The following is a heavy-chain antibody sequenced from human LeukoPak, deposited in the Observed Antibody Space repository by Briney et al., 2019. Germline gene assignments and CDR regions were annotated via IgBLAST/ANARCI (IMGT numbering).Heavy chain of an antibody. J-gene: IGHJ4*02. Sequence: ASETLSLTCTVSGGSISSSSYYWGWIRQPPGKGLEWIGSIYYSGSTYYNPSLKSRVTISVDTSKNQFSLKLSSVTAADTAVYYCARGNWNLYYFDYWGQGTLVTVSS. CDR3: ARGNWNLYYFDY. CDR2: IYYSGST. D-gene: IGHD1-7*01. CDR1: GGSISSSSYY. V-gene: IGHV4-39*07.